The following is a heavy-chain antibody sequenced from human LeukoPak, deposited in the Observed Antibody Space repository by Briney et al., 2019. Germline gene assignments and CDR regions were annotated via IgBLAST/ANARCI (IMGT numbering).Heavy chain of an antibody. J-gene: IGHJ4*02. CDR3: ATGDITGYHTFDY. CDR1: GYTFTSYG. V-gene: IGHV1-18*01. Sequence: ASVKVSCKAAGYTFTSYGISWVRQAPGQGLEWMGWISAYNGNTNYAQKLQGRGTMTTDTSTRTDYLEVRSLRSDDTAVYYCATGDITGYHTFDYWGQGTLVTVSS. D-gene: IGHD1-14*01. CDR2: ISAYNGNT.